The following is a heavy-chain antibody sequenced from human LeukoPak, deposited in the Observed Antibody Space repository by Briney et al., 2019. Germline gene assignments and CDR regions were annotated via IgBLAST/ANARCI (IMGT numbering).Heavy chain of an antibody. D-gene: IGHD3-10*01. J-gene: IGHJ4*02. CDR3: ARDLITMVRELKYFDY. Sequence: GGSLRLSCAASGFTFSSYSMNWVRQAPGKGLEWVSSISSSSSYIYYADSVKGRFTISRDNAKNSLYLQMNSLRAEDTAVYYCARDLITMVRELKYFDYWGQGTLVTVSS. CDR1: GFTFSSYS. CDR2: ISSSSSYI. V-gene: IGHV3-21*01.